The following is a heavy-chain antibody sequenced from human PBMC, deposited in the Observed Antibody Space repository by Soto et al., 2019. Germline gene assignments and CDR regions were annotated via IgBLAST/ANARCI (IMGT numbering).Heavy chain of an antibody. J-gene: IGHJ4*02. CDR2: ISGSGGST. V-gene: IGHV3-23*01. D-gene: IGHD3-16*01. CDR3: YVRTFSEGYYFDY. Sequence: EVQLLESGGGLVQPGGSLRLSCAASGFTFSSYAMSWVRQAPGKGLEWVSAISGSGGSTYYADSVKGRFPISRDNSNNKLYLQMNSLRLEDTAVDYCYVRTFSEGYYFDYWGQGTLVTVSS. CDR1: GFTFSSYA.